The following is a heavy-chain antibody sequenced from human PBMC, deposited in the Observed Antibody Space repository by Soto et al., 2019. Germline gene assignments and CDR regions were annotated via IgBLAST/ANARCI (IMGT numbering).Heavy chain of an antibody. CDR1: VFTSVSEL. V-gene: IGHV3-7*03. D-gene: IGHD1-1*01. J-gene: IGHJ5*02. Sequence: PGGSLRLSCSSCVFTSVSELISWFRQAPVKGLEWVANINEDGSDKSYVDSVKGRFTITRDNAKNSLYLQMNSLRVDDRAVYYCARDRKDDERTHWFDTWGQGTLVTXS. CDR3: ARDRKDDERTHWFDT. CDR2: INEDGSDK.